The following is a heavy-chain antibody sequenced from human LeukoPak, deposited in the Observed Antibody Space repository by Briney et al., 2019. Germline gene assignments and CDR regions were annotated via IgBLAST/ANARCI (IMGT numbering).Heavy chain of an antibody. J-gene: IGHJ3*01. Sequence: GGSLRLSCAASGFNFNDAAMTWVRQAPGKGLEWVSLIASSGRNTYYTDSVSGRFTISRDNYKKTLSLQMNSLRVEHTAIYYCAKDIQLSAWGLGTMVTVSS. V-gene: IGHV3-23*01. CDR2: IASSGRNT. CDR3: AKDIQLSA. D-gene: IGHD5-24*01. CDR1: GFNFNDAA.